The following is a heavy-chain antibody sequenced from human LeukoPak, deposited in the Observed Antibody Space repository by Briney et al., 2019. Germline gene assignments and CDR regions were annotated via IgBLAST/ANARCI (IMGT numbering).Heavy chain of an antibody. CDR2: IYYSGST. Sequence: SETLSLTCTVSGGSISSGGYYWSWIRQHPGKGLEWIGYIYYSGSTYYNPSLKSRVTISVDTSKNQFSLKLSSVTAADTAVYYCARDSRRVRGVDYWGQGTLVTVSS. CDR1: GGSISSGGYY. J-gene: IGHJ4*02. V-gene: IGHV4-31*03. CDR3: ARDSRRVRGVDY. D-gene: IGHD3-10*02.